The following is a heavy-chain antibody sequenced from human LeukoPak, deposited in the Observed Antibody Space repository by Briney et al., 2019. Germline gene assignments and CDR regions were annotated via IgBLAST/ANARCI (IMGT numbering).Heavy chain of an antibody. CDR1: GFTFSSYA. CDR2: ISGSGGST. Sequence: GGSLRLSCAASGFTFSSYAMSWVRQAPGKGLEWVSAISGSGGSTYYADSVKGRFTISRDNSKNTLYLQMNSLRAEDTAVYYCAKGGEFTSVWVPRAASYGMDVWGQGTTVTVSS. V-gene: IGHV3-23*01. J-gene: IGHJ6*02. D-gene: IGHD3-16*01. CDR3: AKGGEFTSVWVPRAASYGMDV.